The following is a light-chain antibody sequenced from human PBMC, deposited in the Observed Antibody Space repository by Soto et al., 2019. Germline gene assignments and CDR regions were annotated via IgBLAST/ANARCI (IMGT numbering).Light chain of an antibody. CDR3: QQHDSSPLT. CDR2: GAS. CDR1: QSVSSSY. V-gene: IGKV3-20*01. Sequence: DIVLTQSPGTLSLSPGERAALSCRASQSVSSSYLAWYQQKPGQAPRLLIYGASNRATGIPDRFSGSGSGTDFTLTISRLEPEDFAVYYCQQHDSSPLTFGGGTKVEIK. J-gene: IGKJ4*01.